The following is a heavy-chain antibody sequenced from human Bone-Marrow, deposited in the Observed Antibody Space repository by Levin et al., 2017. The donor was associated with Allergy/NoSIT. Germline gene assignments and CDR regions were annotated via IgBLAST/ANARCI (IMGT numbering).Heavy chain of an antibody. CDR3: ARDTKTRIAARHGANDAFDI. V-gene: IGHV3-30-3*01. J-gene: IGHJ3*02. CDR1: GFTFSSYA. CDR2: ISYDGSNK. D-gene: IGHD6-6*01. Sequence: GGSLRLSCAASGFTFSSYAMHWVRQAPGKGLEWVAVISYDGSNKYYADSVKGRFTISRDNSKNTLYLQMNSLRAEDTAVYYCARDTKTRIAARHGANDAFDIWGQGTMVTVSS.